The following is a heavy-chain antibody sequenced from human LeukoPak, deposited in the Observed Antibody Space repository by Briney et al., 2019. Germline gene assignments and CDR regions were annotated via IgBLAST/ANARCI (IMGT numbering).Heavy chain of an antibody. J-gene: IGHJ4*02. CDR3: TRVGSSGWYDNY. D-gene: IGHD6-19*01. Sequence: PGGSLRLSCVASGFAFSAYEMNWVRQAPGEGLEWVGFIRSKAYGGTTEYAASVKGRFTISRDDSKSIAYLQMNSLKTEDTAVYYCTRVGSSGWYDNYWGQGTLVTVSS. V-gene: IGHV3-49*04. CDR2: IRSKAYGGTT. CDR1: GFAFSAYE.